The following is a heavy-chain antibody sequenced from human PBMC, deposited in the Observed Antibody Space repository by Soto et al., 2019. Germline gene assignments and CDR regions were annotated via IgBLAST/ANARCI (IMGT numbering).Heavy chain of an antibody. Sequence: PGGSLRLSCAASVFTFSSYAMSWFRQAPGKGLEWVSVISGSGGSTYYADSVKGRFTISRDNSKNTLYLQMNSLRAEDTAVYYCAKDDEPRDRRWFGELSKGGWFDPWGQGTLVTVSS. CDR3: AKDDEPRDRRWFGELSKGGWFDP. CDR1: VFTFSSYA. V-gene: IGHV3-23*01. CDR2: ISGSGGST. D-gene: IGHD3-10*01. J-gene: IGHJ5*02.